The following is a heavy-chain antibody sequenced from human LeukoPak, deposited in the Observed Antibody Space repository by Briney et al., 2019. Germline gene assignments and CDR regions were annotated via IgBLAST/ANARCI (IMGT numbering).Heavy chain of an antibody. Sequence: PGGSLRLSCAASGFTFSSYAMSWVRQAPGKGLEWVSSISSSSSYIYYADLVKGRFTISRDNAKNSLYLQMNSLRAEDTAVYYCARVPHDFWSGYYTGTPPDWAQGTLVTVSS. V-gene: IGHV3-21*01. CDR2: ISSSSSYI. CDR1: GFTFSSYA. D-gene: IGHD3-3*01. J-gene: IGHJ4*02. CDR3: ARVPHDFWSGYYTGTPPD.